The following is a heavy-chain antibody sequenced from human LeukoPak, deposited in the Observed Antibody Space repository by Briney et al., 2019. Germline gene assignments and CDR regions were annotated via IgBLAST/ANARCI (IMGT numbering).Heavy chain of an antibody. D-gene: IGHD2-21*02. V-gene: IGHV3-30*02. J-gene: IGHJ4*02. CDR1: GFTFRLFG. Sequence: GGSLRLSCAASGFTFRLFGMHWVRQAPGKGLEWLSFIRFDGSHTYHADPVKGRFTISRDNSRNTLYLQMNRLTTEDTAVYAKVKTDILIPDSWGRGTLVTVSS. CDR3: VKTDILIPDS. CDR2: IRFDGSHT.